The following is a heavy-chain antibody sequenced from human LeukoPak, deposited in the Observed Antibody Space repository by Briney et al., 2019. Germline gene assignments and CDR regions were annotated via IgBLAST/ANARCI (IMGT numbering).Heavy chain of an antibody. Sequence: SVKVSCKASGGTFSSYTISWVRQAPGQGLEWMGRIIPILGIANYAQKFQGRVTITADKSTSTAYMELSSLRSEDTVVYYCAREMGIAVAGTPDYYYYGMDVWGQGTTVTVSS. D-gene: IGHD6-19*01. CDR2: IIPILGIA. J-gene: IGHJ6*02. CDR1: GGTFSSYT. V-gene: IGHV1-69*04. CDR3: AREMGIAVAGTPDYYYYGMDV.